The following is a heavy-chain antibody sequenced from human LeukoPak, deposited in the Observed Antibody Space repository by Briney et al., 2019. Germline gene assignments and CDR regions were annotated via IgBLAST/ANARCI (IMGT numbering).Heavy chain of an antibody. CDR2: IYYSGST. CDR1: GGSLSSSSYY. V-gene: IGHV4-39*01. D-gene: IGHD3-22*01. J-gene: IGHJ5*02. Sequence: SETLSLTSTVSGGSLSSSSYYWGWIRQPTEKGLEWIGRIYYSGSTYYNPSLKSRLTISVDTSKHQFSLKLSSVTAADTAVYYCASQVSTYYYDSSGYCNWFDPWGQGTLVTVSS. CDR3: ASQVSTYYYDSSGYCNWFDP.